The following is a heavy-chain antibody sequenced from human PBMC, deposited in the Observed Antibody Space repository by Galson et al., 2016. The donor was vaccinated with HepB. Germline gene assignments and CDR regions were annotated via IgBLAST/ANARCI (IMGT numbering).Heavy chain of an antibody. J-gene: IGHJ4*02. V-gene: IGHV3-74*01. Sequence: SLRLSCAASGSTFSRYWMHWVRQVPGKGLVWVSRINSDGSSRNYADSVKGRFTISRDNAESTLYLQMNSLRVEDTALYYCAVSMGGAFDWYDYLDYWGQETLVAVTS. CDR3: AVSMGGAFDWYDYLDY. CDR1: GSTFSRYW. D-gene: IGHD3-9*01. CDR2: INSDGSSR.